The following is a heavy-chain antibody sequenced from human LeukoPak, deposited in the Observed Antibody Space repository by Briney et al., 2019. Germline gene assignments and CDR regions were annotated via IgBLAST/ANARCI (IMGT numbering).Heavy chain of an antibody. CDR1: GGTFLSHT. V-gene: IGHV1-69*08. J-gene: IGHJ5*02. CDR2: ITPVIETA. D-gene: IGHD3-10*01. CDR3: ARVNLRGSNYNWFDP. Sequence: SVKVSCKTSGGTFLSHTFSWVRQAPGHGLEWIGKITPVIETAKYAQTFQGRVSIYTDKGTTTVYMDLSGLRPDDTAEYYCARVNLRGSNYNWFDPWGQGTRVIVSS.